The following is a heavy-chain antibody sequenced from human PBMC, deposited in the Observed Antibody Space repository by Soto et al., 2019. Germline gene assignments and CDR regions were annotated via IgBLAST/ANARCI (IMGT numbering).Heavy chain of an antibody. CDR2: IYYSGST. CDR1: GGSISSSSYY. J-gene: IGHJ6*02. CDR3: GMALLWFGGSYYYYGMDV. Sequence: PSETLSLTCTVSGGSISSSSYYWGWIRQPPGKGLEWIGSIYYSGSTYYNPSLKSRVTISVDTSKNQFSLKLSSVTAADTAVYYCGMALLWFGGSYYYYGMDVWGQGTTVT. V-gene: IGHV4-39*01. D-gene: IGHD3-10*01.